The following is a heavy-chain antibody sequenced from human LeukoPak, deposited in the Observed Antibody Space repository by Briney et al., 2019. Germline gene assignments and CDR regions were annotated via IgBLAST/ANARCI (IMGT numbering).Heavy chain of an antibody. V-gene: IGHV3-23*01. CDR2: ISGSGGTT. CDR3: TRHLRWSDWFDP. J-gene: IGHJ5*02. Sequence: PGGSLRLSCAASGFTFSSYAMSWVRQAPGKGLEWVSAISGSGGTTYYADSVKGRFTISRDNSKNTLYLQMNSLKTEDTAVYYCTRHLRWSDWFDPWGQGTLVTVSS. D-gene: IGHD2-15*01. CDR1: GFTFSSYA.